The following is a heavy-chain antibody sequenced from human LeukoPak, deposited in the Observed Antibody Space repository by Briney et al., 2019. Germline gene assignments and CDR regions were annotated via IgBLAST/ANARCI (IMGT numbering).Heavy chain of an antibody. CDR2: IHSGDNT. V-gene: IGHV3-53*01. J-gene: IGHJ4*02. D-gene: IGHD4/OR15-4a*01. Sequence: GGSLRLSCAASGFTVSSNYMPCVRQAPGKGLERVSVIHSGDNTYYADSVEGRFTISRDNSKNTFFLQMNSLIVENPAVYYCASLTRDYWGQGTLVTVSS. CDR1: GFTVSSNY. CDR3: ASLTRDY.